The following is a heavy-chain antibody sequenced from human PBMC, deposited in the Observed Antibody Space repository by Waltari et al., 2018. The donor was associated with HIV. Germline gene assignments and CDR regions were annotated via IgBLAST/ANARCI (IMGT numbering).Heavy chain of an antibody. D-gene: IGHD5-18*01. CDR1: GFTFSGYW. V-gene: IGHV3-74*01. CDR3: ARANVDTTMVYQLSYSFDY. J-gene: IGHJ4*02. Sequence: EVQLVESGGGLVQPGGSLRLSCAASGFTFSGYWMHWVRQAPGKGLVWVSRINTDGSSTSYADSVKGRFTISRDNAKNTLYLQMNSLRAEDTAVYYCARANVDTTMVYQLSYSFDYWGQGTLVTVSS. CDR2: INTDGSST.